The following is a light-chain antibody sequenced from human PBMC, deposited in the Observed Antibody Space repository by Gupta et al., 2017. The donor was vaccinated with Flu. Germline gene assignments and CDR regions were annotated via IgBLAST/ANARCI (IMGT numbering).Light chain of an antibody. CDR3: QQSYRTPLLT. J-gene: IGKJ3*01. CDR2: AAS. Sequence: SSLSESVGDRVTITCRASQSISKYLMWYQKKPGEAPKLLVYAASSLQSGVPSRFSGSGSGTDFTLTISSLQPEDCATYFCQQSYRTPLLTFGPGTKVDIK. V-gene: IGKV1-39*01. CDR1: QSISKY.